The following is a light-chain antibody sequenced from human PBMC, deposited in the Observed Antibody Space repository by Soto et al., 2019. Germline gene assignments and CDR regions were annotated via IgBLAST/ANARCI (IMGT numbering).Light chain of an antibody. CDR3: TSYTSSGTHV. V-gene: IGLV2-14*01. CDR2: DVI. Sequence: QSALTQPASVSGSPGQSITISCTGTTSDVGGYNYVSWHQQHPGKDPKLMIYDVINRPSGVSNRFSGSKSDNTASLTISGLQAEDEADYYCTSYTSSGTHVFGSGTKVTVL. CDR1: TSDVGGYNY. J-gene: IGLJ1*01.